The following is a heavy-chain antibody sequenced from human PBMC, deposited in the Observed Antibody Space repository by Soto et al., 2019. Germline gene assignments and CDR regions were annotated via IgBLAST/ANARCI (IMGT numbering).Heavy chain of an antibody. V-gene: IGHV4-39*01. J-gene: IGHJ4*02. CDR1: VYAVINIGYY. Sequence: SETLSLTCTFSVYAVINIGYYWCCIRQSPGKRLEWIGSVSFSGSKYYNPSLRSRVTFSVDTSKTLISLKLRSVTAAGTAVYYCARGSTWKGSEWLEQWGKGNMVTVSS. CDR3: ARGSTWKGSEWLEQ. D-gene: IGHD3-9*01. CDR2: VSFSGSK.